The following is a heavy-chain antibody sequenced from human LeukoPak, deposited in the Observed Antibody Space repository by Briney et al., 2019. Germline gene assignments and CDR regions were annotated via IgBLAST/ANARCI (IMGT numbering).Heavy chain of an antibody. V-gene: IGHV4-34*06. CDR2: IYRSGST. D-gene: IGHD2-2*01. Sequence: SETLSLTCAVYGGSFSGYYWSWIRQPPGRGLEFIASIYRSGSTYHNPSLKSRVTISLDMSRNQFSLKLDSLTAADTAVYFCVTQVVPAAIPDAFDIWGQGTVVTVFS. CDR1: GGSFSGYY. J-gene: IGHJ3*02. CDR3: VTQVVPAAIPDAFDI.